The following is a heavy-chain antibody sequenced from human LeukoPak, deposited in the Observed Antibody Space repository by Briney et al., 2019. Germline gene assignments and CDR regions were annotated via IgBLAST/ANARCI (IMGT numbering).Heavy chain of an antibody. CDR3: AKDLGGYNDYSGYYYPEAFDI. CDR2: INHSGST. J-gene: IGHJ3*02. CDR1: GGSFSGYY. V-gene: IGHV4-34*01. D-gene: IGHD3-22*01. Sequence: SETLSLTCAVYGGSFSGYYWSWIRQPPGKGLEWIGEINHSGSTNYNPSLKSRVAISLDTSKSQFSLKLTSVTAADTAVYYCAKDLGGYNDYSGYYYPEAFDIWGQGTMVTVSS.